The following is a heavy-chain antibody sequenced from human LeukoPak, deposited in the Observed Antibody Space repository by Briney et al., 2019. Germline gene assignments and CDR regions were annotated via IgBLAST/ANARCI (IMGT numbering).Heavy chain of an antibody. CDR3: AKAPLLSEMATIKLS. V-gene: IGHV3-23*01. Sequence: GGSLRLSCAASGFTFSSYGMHWVRQAPGKGLEWVSAISGSGGSTYYADSVKGRFTISRDNSKNTLYLQMNSLRAEDTAVYYCAKAPLLSEMATIKLSWGQGTLVTVSS. CDR1: GFTFSSYG. J-gene: IGHJ4*02. CDR2: ISGSGGST. D-gene: IGHD5-24*01.